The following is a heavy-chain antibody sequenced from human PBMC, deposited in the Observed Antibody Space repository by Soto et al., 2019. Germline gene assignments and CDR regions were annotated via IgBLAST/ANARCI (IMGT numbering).Heavy chain of an antibody. CDR1: GFTFSSYA. CDR3: AKAPLRFLEWLPDYYYMDV. D-gene: IGHD3-3*01. V-gene: IGHV3-23*01. CDR2: ISGSGGST. Sequence: PGGSLRLSCAASGFTFSSYAMSWVRQAPGKGLEWVSAISGSGGSTYYADSVKGRFTISRDNSKNTLYLQMNSLRAEDTAVYYCAKAPLRFLEWLPDYYYMDVWGKGTTVTVSS. J-gene: IGHJ6*03.